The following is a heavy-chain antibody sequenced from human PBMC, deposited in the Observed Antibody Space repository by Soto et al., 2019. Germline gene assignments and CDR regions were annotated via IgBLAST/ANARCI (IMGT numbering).Heavy chain of an antibody. CDR1: GFTFGSYA. CDR3: ARDTAMVPRNYYYGMDV. J-gene: IGHJ6*02. V-gene: IGHV3-30-3*01. D-gene: IGHD5-18*01. CDR2: ISYDGSNK. Sequence: QVQLVESGGGVVQPGRSLRLSCAASGFTFGSYAMHWVRQAPGKGLEWVAVISYDGSNKYYADSVKGRFTISRDNSKNTLYLQMNSLRAEDTAVYYCARDTAMVPRNYYYGMDVWGQGTTVTVSS.